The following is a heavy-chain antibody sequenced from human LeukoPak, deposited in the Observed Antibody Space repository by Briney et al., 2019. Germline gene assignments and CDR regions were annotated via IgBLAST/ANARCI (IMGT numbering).Heavy chain of an antibody. J-gene: IGHJ4*02. CDR1: GFTVSSDY. Sequence: GGSLRLSCAASGFTVSSDYMSWVRQAPGKGLEWVSVIYSGGSTYYADSVKGRFTISRDNSKSTLYLQMNSLRAEDTAVYYCARGGIAARPFDYWGQGTLVTVSS. V-gene: IGHV3-66*02. CDR3: ARGGIAARPFDY. CDR2: IYSGGST. D-gene: IGHD6-6*01.